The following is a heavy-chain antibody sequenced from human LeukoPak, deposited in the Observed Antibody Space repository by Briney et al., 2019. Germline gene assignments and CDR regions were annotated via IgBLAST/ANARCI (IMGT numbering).Heavy chain of an antibody. J-gene: IGHJ4*02. V-gene: IGHV3-23*01. CDR3: AKDLVNTGYDLGYFDY. Sequence: PGGSLRLSCAASGFTFNNYAMNWVRQAPGKGLEWVSAISGIGSNTYHADSVKGRFTISRDNSKNTLYLQINSLRAEDTAVYYCAKDLVNTGYDLGYFDYWGQGTLVTVSS. D-gene: IGHD5-12*01. CDR1: GFTFNNYA. CDR2: ISGIGSNT.